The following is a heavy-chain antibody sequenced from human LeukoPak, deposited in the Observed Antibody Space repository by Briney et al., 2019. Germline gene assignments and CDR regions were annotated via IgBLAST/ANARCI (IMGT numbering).Heavy chain of an antibody. D-gene: IGHD3-9*01. CDR3: AKDGQSNYDILTGFLDY. J-gene: IGHJ4*02. CDR1: GFTFSSYG. CDR2: IRYDGSNK. Sequence: GGSLRLSCAASGFTFSSYGMHWVRQAPGKGLEWVAFIRYDGSNKYYADSVKGRFTISRDNSKNTLYLQMNSLRAEDTAVYYCAKDGQSNYDILTGFLDYWGQGTLVTVSS. V-gene: IGHV3-30*02.